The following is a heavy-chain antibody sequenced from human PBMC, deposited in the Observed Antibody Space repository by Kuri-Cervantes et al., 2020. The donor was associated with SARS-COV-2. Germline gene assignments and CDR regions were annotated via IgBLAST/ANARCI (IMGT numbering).Heavy chain of an antibody. V-gene: IGHV1-24*01. CDR1: GYFLAESS. Sequence: ASVKVSCKVSGYFLAESSIHWVRQAPGRGLEWMGRFDPDDAETNYAQDFRGRVTMTEDTSTDTAYMELRSLRSGDTAVYYCASEGYFGVVTYAFEIWGQGTVVTVSS. CDR3: ASEGYFGVVTYAFEI. J-gene: IGHJ3*02. CDR2: FDPDDAET. D-gene: IGHD3-3*01.